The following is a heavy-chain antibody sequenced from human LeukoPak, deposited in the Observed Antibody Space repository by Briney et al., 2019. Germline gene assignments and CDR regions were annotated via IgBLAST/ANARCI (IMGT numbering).Heavy chain of an antibody. Sequence: SETLSLTCAVYGGSFSGYYWSWIRQPPGKGLEWIGEINHSGSTNYNPSLKSRVTMSVDTSKNQFSLKLSSVTAADTAVYYCARDTTLAWFDPWGQGTLVTVSS. D-gene: IGHD1-14*01. CDR1: GGSFSGYY. V-gene: IGHV4-34*01. CDR3: ARDTTLAWFDP. CDR2: INHSGST. J-gene: IGHJ5*02.